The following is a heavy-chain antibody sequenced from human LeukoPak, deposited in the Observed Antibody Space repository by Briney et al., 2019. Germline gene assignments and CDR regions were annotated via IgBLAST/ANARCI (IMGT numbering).Heavy chain of an antibody. J-gene: IGHJ4*02. CDR3: ARDKGGGYDPFDY. V-gene: IGHV3-7*01. CDR2: INQDASQK. Sequence: GGSRRLSCEPSGFSSSSYWMSCVRQAPGKVLQWGANINQDASQKYYLDSVKGRFTISRDNAKNPLYLQMNSLRAEDTAVYYCARDKGGGYDPFDYWGQGTLVTVSS. D-gene: IGHD5-12*01. CDR1: GFSSSSYW.